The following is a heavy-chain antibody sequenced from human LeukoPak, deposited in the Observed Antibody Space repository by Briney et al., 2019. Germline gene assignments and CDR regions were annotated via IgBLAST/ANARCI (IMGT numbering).Heavy chain of an antibody. CDR1: GGSISSSSYY. CDR3: ARGSMSFEARFDP. CDR2: IYYSGST. V-gene: IGHV4-39*07. D-gene: IGHD3/OR15-3a*01. J-gene: IGHJ5*02. Sequence: SETLSLTCTVSGGSISSSSYYWGWIRQPPGKGLEWIGSIYYSGSTYYNPSLKGRVTISVDTSKNQFSLKLSSVTAADTAVYYCARGSMSFEARFDPWGQGTLVTVSS.